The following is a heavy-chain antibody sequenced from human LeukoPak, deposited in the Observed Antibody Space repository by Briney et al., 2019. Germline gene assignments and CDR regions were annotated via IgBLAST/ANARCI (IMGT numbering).Heavy chain of an antibody. Sequence: ASVKVSCKASGYTFTSYGISWVRQAPGQGLGWMGWINTDTGNPTYAQGFAGRFVLSLDASVSTAYLQISSLKAEDTAVYYCARGGGRYCDSVSCYSAYYFDYWGQGTLVTVSS. J-gene: IGHJ4*02. CDR1: GYTFTSYG. V-gene: IGHV7-4-1*02. D-gene: IGHD2-2*01. CDR2: INTDTGNP. CDR3: ARGGGRYCDSVSCYSAYYFDY.